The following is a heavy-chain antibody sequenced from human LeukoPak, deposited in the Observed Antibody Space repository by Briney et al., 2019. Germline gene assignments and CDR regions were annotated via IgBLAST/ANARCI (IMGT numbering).Heavy chain of an antibody. CDR2: ISGSAFST. V-gene: IGHV3-23*01. J-gene: IGHJ2*01. D-gene: IGHD7-27*01. CDR1: GFTFSTYA. Sequence: PGGSLRLSCAASGFTFSTYAVSWVRQAPGKGLEWVSSISGSAFSTYYADSVKGRFTISRDNSKNTLYLQMNSLRAEDAAVYYCARAAGDRIGYFDLWGRGTLVTVSS. CDR3: ARAAGDRIGYFDL.